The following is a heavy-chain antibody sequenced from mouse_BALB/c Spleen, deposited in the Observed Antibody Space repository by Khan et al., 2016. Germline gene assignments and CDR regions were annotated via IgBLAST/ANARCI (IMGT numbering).Heavy chain of an antibody. J-gene: IGHJ1*01. Sequence: VQLQESGPELVRPGESVKISCKGSVYTFTDYAMHWVKQSHAKSLEWIGVISIYYDNTNYNQKFKGKATMTVDKSSSTAYMELARLTSEDSAIXYCARRYDYDVGYFDVWGAGTTVTVSS. CDR2: ISIYYDNT. V-gene: IGHV1S137*01. D-gene: IGHD2-4*01. CDR1: VYTFTDYA. CDR3: ARRYDYDVGYFDV.